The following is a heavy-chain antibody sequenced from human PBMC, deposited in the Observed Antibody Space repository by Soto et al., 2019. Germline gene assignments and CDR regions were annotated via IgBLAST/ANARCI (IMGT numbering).Heavy chain of an antibody. Sequence: SVTLALTCSVSGCSSSISNLCRWFRPPPGKGLEWIGEIYHSGSTNYNPSIKSRVTISVDKSKNQFSLKLSSVTAADTAVYYCAREEYSSSSLRLFDYWGQGTLVTVSS. CDR2: IYHSGST. D-gene: IGHD6-6*01. CDR3: AREEYSSSSLRLFDY. V-gene: IGHV4-4*02. CDR1: GCSSSISNL. J-gene: IGHJ4*02.